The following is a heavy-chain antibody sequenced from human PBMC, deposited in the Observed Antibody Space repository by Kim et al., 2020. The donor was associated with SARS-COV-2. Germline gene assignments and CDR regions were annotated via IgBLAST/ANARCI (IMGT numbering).Heavy chain of an antibody. CDR2: INQDGSEK. J-gene: IGHJ4*02. V-gene: IGHV3-7*03. D-gene: IGHD6-13*01. Sequence: GGSLRLSCSASGFTFTTYWMSWVRQAPGKGLEWVARINQDGSEKFYVDSVKGRFTISRDNAKNSLYLQLNSLRAEDTAIYYCTRGDSTSLYAGFECLGQG. CDR3: TRGDSTSLYAGFEC. CDR1: GFTFTTYW.